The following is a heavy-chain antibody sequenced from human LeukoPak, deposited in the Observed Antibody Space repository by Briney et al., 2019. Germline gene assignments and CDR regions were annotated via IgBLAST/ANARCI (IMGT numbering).Heavy chain of an antibody. CDR3: AKDRYDSSGFPVSTS. CDR1: GFTFSSYW. CDR2: IKQDGSEK. J-gene: IGHJ4*02. V-gene: IGHV3-7*03. D-gene: IGHD3-22*01. Sequence: GGSLRLSCAAPGFTFSSYWMSWVRQAPGKGLEWVANIKQDGSEKYYVDSVKGRFTISRDNSKNTLYLQMNSLRAEDTAVYYCAKDRYDSSGFPVSTSWSQGTLVTVSS.